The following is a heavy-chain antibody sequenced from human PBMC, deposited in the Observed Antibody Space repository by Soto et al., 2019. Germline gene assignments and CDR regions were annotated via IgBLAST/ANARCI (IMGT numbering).Heavy chain of an antibody. J-gene: IGHJ4*02. CDR2: TYHRGST. V-gene: IGHV4-59*01. CDR3: ARIGGYHGPLDY. D-gene: IGHD3-16*02. CDR1: GFSLTSYF. Sequence: QVQLQEAGPGLGKPSETLSLTCPVSGFSLTSYFWSWIRPPPGRGLEWIGYTYHRGSTNYSPSLKSRVAISLDASNNQFSLKVNSVTTADTAVYYCARIGGYHGPLDYWGQGTLATVSS.